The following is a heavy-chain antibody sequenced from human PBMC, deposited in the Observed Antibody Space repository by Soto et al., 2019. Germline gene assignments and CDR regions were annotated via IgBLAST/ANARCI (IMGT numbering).Heavy chain of an antibody. J-gene: IGHJ4*01. D-gene: IGHD3-3*01. CDR1: GGSFSTYA. CDR2: IIPLFGTE. CDR3: ATGFWRGPIAHYFDY. V-gene: IGHV1-69*06. Sequence: QVHLVQSGAEVKKPGSSVKVSCKASGGSFSTYAINWLRQAPGHGLEWMGGIIPLFGTENYAQNLQDRFTFSADKSTTTAYMEVRSLTSEDTAVYYCATGFWRGPIAHYFDYWGQGTLVTVSS.